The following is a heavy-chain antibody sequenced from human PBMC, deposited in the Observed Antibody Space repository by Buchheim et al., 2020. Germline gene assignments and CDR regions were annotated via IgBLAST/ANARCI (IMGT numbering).Heavy chain of an antibody. CDR3: ARVIFGVVRMYYFDY. Sequence: QLQLQESGPGLVKPSETLSLTCTVSGGSISSSSYYWGWIRQPPGKGLEWIGSIYYSGSTYYNPSLKSRVTISVDTSQNQFSLKLSSVTAADTAVYYCARVIFGVVRMYYFDYWGQGTL. CDR2: IYYSGST. CDR1: GGSISSSSYY. D-gene: IGHD3-3*01. J-gene: IGHJ4*02. V-gene: IGHV4-39*07.